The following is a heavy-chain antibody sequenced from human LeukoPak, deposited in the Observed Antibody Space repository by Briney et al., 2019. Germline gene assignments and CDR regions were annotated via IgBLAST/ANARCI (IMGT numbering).Heavy chain of an antibody. CDR3: ARVVRDYYDSSTYYLWNY. J-gene: IGHJ4*02. CDR2: INQDGSEI. V-gene: IGHV3-7*01. D-gene: IGHD3-22*01. Sequence: HPGGALRLSCAPSVFTLTGYWIWWVRQAPGKGLEWVANINQDGSEIHYVDSVKGRFTISRDNAKTSLYLQMNSLREEEAGEPYCARVVRDYYDSSTYYLWNYWGQGTLVTVSS. CDR1: VFTLTGYW.